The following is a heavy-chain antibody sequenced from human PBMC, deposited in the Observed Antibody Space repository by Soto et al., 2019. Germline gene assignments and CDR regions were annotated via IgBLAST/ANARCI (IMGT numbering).Heavy chain of an antibody. V-gene: IGHV3-21*06. D-gene: IGHD3-9*01. CDR1: GFIFSSHN. CDR2: ITGSSSYI. CDR3: ARLVASETGYGMDV. Sequence: PGGSLRLSCAASGFIFSSHNMNWVRQAPGKGLERVSSITGSSSYIFYADSVKGRFTISRDNAKNTVYLQVNSLRAEDTGVYYCARLVASETGYGMDVWGQGTTVTVSS. J-gene: IGHJ6*02.